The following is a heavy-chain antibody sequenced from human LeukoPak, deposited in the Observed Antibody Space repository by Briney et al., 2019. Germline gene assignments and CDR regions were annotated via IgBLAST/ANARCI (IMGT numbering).Heavy chain of an antibody. J-gene: IGHJ1*01. Sequence: GASVKVSCKASGYTFTSYYMHWVRQAPGQGLEWMGIINPSGGSTSYAQKFQGRVTMTRDTSTSTVYMELSSLRSEDTAVYYCASPSEGSGTLEYFQHWGQGTLVTVSS. CDR1: GYTFTSYY. CDR2: INPSGGST. D-gene: IGHD3-10*01. V-gene: IGHV1-46*01. CDR3: ASPSEGSGTLEYFQH.